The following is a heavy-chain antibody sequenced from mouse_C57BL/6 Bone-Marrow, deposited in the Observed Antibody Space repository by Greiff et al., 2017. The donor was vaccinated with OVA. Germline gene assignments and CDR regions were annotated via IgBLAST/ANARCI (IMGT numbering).Heavy chain of an antibody. J-gene: IGHJ3*01. D-gene: IGHD1-1*01. CDR1: GFSLTSYG. CDR3: ASGPLYGSSPCAY. V-gene: IGHV2-6*01. CDR2: IWGVGGT. Sequence: VQVVESGPGLVAPSQSLSITCTVSGFSLTSYGVDWVRQSPGKGLEWLGVIWGVGGTNYNSALKSRLSISKDNSKSQVFLKMNSLQTDDTAMYFCASGPLYGSSPCAYWGQGTLVTVSA.